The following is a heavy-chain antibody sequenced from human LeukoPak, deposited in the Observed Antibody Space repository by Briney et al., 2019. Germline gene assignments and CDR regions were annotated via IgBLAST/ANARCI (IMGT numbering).Heavy chain of an antibody. D-gene: IGHD5-18*01. CDR2: ISYDGSNK. Sequence: GRSLRLSCAASGFTFSSHATHWARQAPGKGLEWGAVISYDGSNKYYADSVKGRFTICRDNSKNTLYLHMTSLRAEDTAVYYCARGKPDTAMVENPFDYWGQGTLVTVSS. J-gene: IGHJ4*02. V-gene: IGHV3-30*04. CDR3: ARGKPDTAMVENPFDY. CDR1: GFTFSSHA.